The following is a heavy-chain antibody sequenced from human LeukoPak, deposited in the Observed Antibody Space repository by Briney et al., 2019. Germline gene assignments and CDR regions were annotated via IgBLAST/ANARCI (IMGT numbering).Heavy chain of an antibody. D-gene: IGHD4-11*01. Sequence: SETLSLTCAVYGGSFSGYYWSWIRQPPGKGLEWIGEINHSGSTNYNPSLKSRVTISVDTSKNQFSLKLSSVTAADTAVYYCARGFPTVWFNRTPLWGNWFDPWGQGTLVTVSS. CDR1: GGSFSGYY. V-gene: IGHV4-34*01. CDR3: ARGFPTVWFNRTPLWGNWFDP. J-gene: IGHJ5*02. CDR2: INHSGST.